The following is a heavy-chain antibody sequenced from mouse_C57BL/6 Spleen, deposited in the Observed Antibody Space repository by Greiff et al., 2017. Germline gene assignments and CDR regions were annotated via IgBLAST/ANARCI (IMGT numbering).Heavy chain of an antibody. J-gene: IGHJ1*03. V-gene: IGHV1-15*01. CDR2: IDPETGGT. Sequence: VKLVESGAELVRPGASVTLSCKASGYTFTDYEMHWVKQTPVHGLEWIGAIDPETGGTAYNQKFKGKAILTADKSSSTAYMELRSLTSEDSAVYYCTRDYYGSSYYWYFDVWGTGTTVTVSS. D-gene: IGHD1-1*01. CDR3: TRDYYGSSYYWYFDV. CDR1: GYTFTDYE.